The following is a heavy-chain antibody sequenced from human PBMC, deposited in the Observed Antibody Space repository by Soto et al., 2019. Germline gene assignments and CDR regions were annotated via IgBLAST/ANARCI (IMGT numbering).Heavy chain of an antibody. CDR1: GGSISSGDYY. D-gene: IGHD3-9*01. Sequence: SETLSLTCTVSGGSISSGDYYWSWIRQPPGKGLEWIGYIYYSGSTNYNPSLKSRVTISVDTSKNQFSLKLSSVTAADTAVYYCARHSGDWLSDGWFDPWGQGTLVTVSS. CDR3: ARHSGDWLSDGWFDP. V-gene: IGHV4-30-4*01. CDR2: IYYSGST. J-gene: IGHJ5*02.